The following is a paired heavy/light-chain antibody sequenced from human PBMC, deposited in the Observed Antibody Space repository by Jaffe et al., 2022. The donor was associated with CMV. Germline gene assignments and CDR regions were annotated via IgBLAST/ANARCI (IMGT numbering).Heavy chain of an antibody. V-gene: IGHV3-21*01. CDR1: GFAFSSYR. Sequence: EVQLVESGGGLVKRGGSLRLSCAASGFAFSSYRMNWVRQAPGKGLEWVSSISSDSKYIYYADSLKGRLTLSRDNAKNSLYLQVNTLRAEDTAVYYCARSGQSRLLVNDYDGFDIWGQGTMVTVSS. CDR2: ISSDSKYI. CDR3: ARSGQSRLLVNDYDGFDI. D-gene: IGHD1-1*01. J-gene: IGHJ3*02.
Light chain of an antibody. CDR2: QDN. Sequence: SYELTQPPSVSVSPGQTASITCFGDKLGDKYACWYQQKPGQSPVVVIYQDNKRPSGIPERFSGSNSGNTATLTISGTQPMDEADYYCQAWDSNTAVFGGGTKLTVL. V-gene: IGLV3-1*01. CDR1: KLGDKY. CDR3: QAWDSNTAV. J-gene: IGLJ2*01.